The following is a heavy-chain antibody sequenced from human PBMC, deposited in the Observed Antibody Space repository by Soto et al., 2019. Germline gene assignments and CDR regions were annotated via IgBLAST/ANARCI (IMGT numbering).Heavy chain of an antibody. V-gene: IGHV5-10-1*01. D-gene: IGHD6-6*01. CDR3: AREGNLEYSSSSSGYYYYYYGMDV. J-gene: IGHJ6*02. CDR2: IDPSDSYT. Sequence: PGESLKISCKGSGYSFTSYWISWVRQMPGKGLEWMGRIDPSDSYTNYSPSFQGHVTISADKSISTAYLQWSSLKDSDTAMYYCAREGNLEYSSSSSGYYYYYYGMDVWGQGTTVTVSS. CDR1: GYSFTSYW.